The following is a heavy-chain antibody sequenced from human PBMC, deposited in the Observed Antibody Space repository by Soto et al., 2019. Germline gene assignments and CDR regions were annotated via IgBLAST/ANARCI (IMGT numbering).Heavy chain of an antibody. CDR1: GGSISSGGYY. V-gene: IGHV4-31*03. J-gene: IGHJ4*02. CDR2: IYYSGST. CDR3: ARGGIAAAAPPDY. Sequence: PSETLSLTCTVSGGSISSGGYYWSWIRQHPGKGLEWIGYIYYSGSTYYNPSLKSRVTISVDTSKNQFSLKLSSVTAADTAVYYCARGGIAAAAPPDYWGQRTLVTVSS. D-gene: IGHD6-13*01.